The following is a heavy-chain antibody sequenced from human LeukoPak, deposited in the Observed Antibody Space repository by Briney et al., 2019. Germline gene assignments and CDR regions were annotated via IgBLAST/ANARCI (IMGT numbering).Heavy chain of an antibody. V-gene: IGHV4-39*01. Sequence: SETLSLTCTVSGGSISSSSYYWGWIRQPPGKGLEWIGSIYYSGSTYYNPSLKSRVTISVDTSKNQFSLKLSSVTAADTAVYYCARLLNWFDPWGQGTLVTVSS. CDR1: GGSISSSSYY. CDR3: ARLLNWFDP. J-gene: IGHJ5*02. CDR2: IYYSGST.